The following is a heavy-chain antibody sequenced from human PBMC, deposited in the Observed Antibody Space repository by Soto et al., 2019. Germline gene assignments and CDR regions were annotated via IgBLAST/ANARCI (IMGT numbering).Heavy chain of an antibody. CDR2: IVVGSGNT. CDR3: AAGLLWFGELVYYGMDV. V-gene: IGHV1-58*01. J-gene: IGHJ6*02. D-gene: IGHD3-10*01. CDR1: GFTFTSSA. Sequence: SVKVSCKASGFTFTSSAVQWVRQARGQRLEWIGWIVVGSGNTNYAQKFQERVTMTRDMSTSTAYMELSSLRSEDTAVYYCAAGLLWFGELVYYGMDVWGQGTTVTVSS.